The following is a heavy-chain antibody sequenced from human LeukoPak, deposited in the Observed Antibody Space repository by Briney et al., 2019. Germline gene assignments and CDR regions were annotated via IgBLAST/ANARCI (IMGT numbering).Heavy chain of an antibody. Sequence: SQTLSLTCTVSGGSISSYYWSWIRQPPGKGLEWIGYIYYSGSTNYNPSLKSRVTISVDTSKNQFSLKLSSVTAADTAVYYCARSRSGSYDTWGQGTLVTVSS. D-gene: IGHD1-26*01. J-gene: IGHJ5*02. CDR1: GGSISSYY. V-gene: IGHV4-59*01. CDR2: IYYSGST. CDR3: ARSRSGSYDT.